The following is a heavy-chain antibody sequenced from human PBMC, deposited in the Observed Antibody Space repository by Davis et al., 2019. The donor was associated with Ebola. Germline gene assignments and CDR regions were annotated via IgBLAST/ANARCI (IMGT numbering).Heavy chain of an antibody. CDR1: GFTFSGSA. D-gene: IGHD4-23*01. V-gene: IGHV3-73*01. Sequence: GESLKISCAASGFTFSGSAMHWVRQASGKGLEWVGRIRSKANSYATAYAASVKGRLTISRDDSKNTAYLQMNSLKTEDTAVYYCSVSNSVDYWGQGTLVTVSS. J-gene: IGHJ4*02. CDR3: SVSNSVDY. CDR2: IRSKANSYAT.